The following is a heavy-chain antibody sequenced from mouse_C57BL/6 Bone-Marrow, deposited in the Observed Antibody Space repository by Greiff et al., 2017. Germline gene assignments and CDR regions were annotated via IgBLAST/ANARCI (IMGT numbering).Heavy chain of an antibody. V-gene: IGHV1-50*01. J-gene: IGHJ1*03. D-gene: IGHD1-1*01. Sequence: QVQLQQPGAELVKPGASVKLSCKASGYTFTSYWMRWVKQRPGQGLEWIGEIDPSDSYTNYNQKFKGKATLTVDTSSSTAYMQLSSLTSEDSAVDYCARHYGRGFDVWGTGTTVTVSS. CDR2: IDPSDSYT. CDR1: GYTFTSYW. CDR3: ARHYGRGFDV.